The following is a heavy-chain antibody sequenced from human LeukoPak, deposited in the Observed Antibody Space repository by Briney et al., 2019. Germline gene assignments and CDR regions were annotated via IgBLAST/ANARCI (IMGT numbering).Heavy chain of an antibody. CDR3: ARVDAYGSFDY. D-gene: IGHD4-17*01. CDR2: ISSNGGST. Sequence: PGGSLRLSCAASGFTFSSYAMHWVRQAPGKGLEYVSAISSNGGSTYYANSVKGRFTISRDNSRNTLYLQMGSLRAEDMAVYYCARVDAYGSFDYWGQGTLVTVSS. CDR1: GFTFSSYA. J-gene: IGHJ4*02. V-gene: IGHV3-64*01.